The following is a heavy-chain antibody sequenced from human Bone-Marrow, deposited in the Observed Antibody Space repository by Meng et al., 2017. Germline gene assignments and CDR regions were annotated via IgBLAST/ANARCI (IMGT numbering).Heavy chain of an antibody. Sequence: QVALLKSGPGLERPSETLSLHCTVSGGSVSSGPYYWTWVRQPPGKGLEWIGYKFHDGTTNYNPSLKSRVTMSVDASKKQFSLNLSSVTAADTAVYYCARDNMGSIDYWGQGTLVTVSS. CDR1: GGSVSSGPYY. J-gene: IGHJ4*02. CDR2: KFHDGTT. CDR3: ARDNMGSIDY. V-gene: IGHV4-61*01. D-gene: IGHD1-26*01.